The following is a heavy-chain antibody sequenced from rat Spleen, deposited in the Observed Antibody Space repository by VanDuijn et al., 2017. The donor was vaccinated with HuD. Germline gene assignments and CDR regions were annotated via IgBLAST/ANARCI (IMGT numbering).Heavy chain of an antibody. CDR3: ARSGSSTYFDY. J-gene: IGHJ2*01. CDR1: GFTLSDHF. Sequence: EVQLVESGGGLVQPGRSLKLSCTASGFTLSDHFMAWVRQAPTKGLEWVATINYDGGTPYYRDSVKGRFTIARDNAKNTLYLQMDSLRSEDTATYYCARSGSSTYFDYWGQGVMVTVSS. D-gene: IGHD4-3*01. CDR2: INYDGGTP. V-gene: IGHV5-7*01.